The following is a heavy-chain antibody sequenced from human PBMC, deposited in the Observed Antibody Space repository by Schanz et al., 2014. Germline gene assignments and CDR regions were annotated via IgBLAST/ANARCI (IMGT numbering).Heavy chain of an antibody. D-gene: IGHD5-12*01. J-gene: IGHJ3*02. V-gene: IGHV3-21*01. CDR2: INSRSNFI. CDR1: RIIFGTYS. CDR3: AGAVATIRADSFDI. Sequence: EVQLVESGGGLVKPGGSLRLSCTASRIIFGTYSMHWIRQTPKGLEWASSINSRSNFIYYADSVKGRFTISRDNAKNSLYRQMNSLRAEDTAVYYCAGAVATIRADSFDIWGQGTMVAVSS.